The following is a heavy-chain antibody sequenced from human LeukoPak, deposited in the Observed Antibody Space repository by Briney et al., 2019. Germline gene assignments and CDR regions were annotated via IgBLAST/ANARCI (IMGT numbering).Heavy chain of an antibody. Sequence: ASVKVSCKVSGYTLTELSMHWVRQAPGKGLEWMGGFDPEDGETIYAQKFQGRVTMTEDTSTDTAYMELSSLRSEDTAVCYCATVLYSSSLGEYYFDYWGQGTLVTVSS. CDR2: FDPEDGET. J-gene: IGHJ4*02. D-gene: IGHD6-13*01. CDR1: GYTLTELS. V-gene: IGHV1-24*01. CDR3: ATVLYSSSLGEYYFDY.